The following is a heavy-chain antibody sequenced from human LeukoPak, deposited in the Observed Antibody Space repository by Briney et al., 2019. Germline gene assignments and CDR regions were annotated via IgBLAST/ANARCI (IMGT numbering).Heavy chain of an antibody. Sequence: ASVKDSCQATGYTHSSYGISWVRQARGQGAEWMGWISAYNGDTNYAQRLQCRVTMTTDTSTSTAYMEMRSLRSDDAAVYYCARQLTYYYDSAGRYAFEVWGQGTILTVSA. V-gene: IGHV1-18*01. CDR1: GYTHSSYG. D-gene: IGHD3-22*01. J-gene: IGHJ3*01. CDR2: ISAYNGDT. CDR3: ARQLTYYYDSAGRYAFEV.